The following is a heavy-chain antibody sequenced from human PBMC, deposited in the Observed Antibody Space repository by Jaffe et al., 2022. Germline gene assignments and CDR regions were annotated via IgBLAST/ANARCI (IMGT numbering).Heavy chain of an antibody. J-gene: IGHJ5*02. CDR3: ARYWVTMVQGVTNWFDP. CDR1: GYTFTSYG. Sequence: QVQLVQSGAEVKKPGASVKVSCKASGYTFTSYGISWVRQAPGQGLEWMGWISAYNGNTNYAQKLQGRVTMTTDTSTSTAYMELRSLRSDDTAVYYCARYWVTMVQGVTNWFDPWGQGTLVTVSS. D-gene: IGHD3-10*01. CDR2: ISAYNGNT. V-gene: IGHV1-18*01.